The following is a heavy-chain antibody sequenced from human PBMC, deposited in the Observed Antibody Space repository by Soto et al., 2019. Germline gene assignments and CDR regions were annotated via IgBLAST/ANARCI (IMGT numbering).Heavy chain of an antibody. CDR3: TRDTFGARDY. D-gene: IGHD3-10*01. CDR1: GFTFSGDW. CDR2: IDPYETGI. J-gene: IGHJ4*02. Sequence: EVQLVESGGGLVQPGGSLRLSCTDSGFTFSGDWMHWVRQAPGKGLVWVSRIDPYETGISYADSVKGRFTISRDNAKSTLYLQMNSLRVEDTAVYYGTRDTFGARDYWGQGTLVTVSS. V-gene: IGHV3-74*01.